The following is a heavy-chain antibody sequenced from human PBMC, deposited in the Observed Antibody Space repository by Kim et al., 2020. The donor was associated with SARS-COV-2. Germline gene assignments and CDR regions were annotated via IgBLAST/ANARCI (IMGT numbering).Heavy chain of an antibody. CDR2: INHSGGT. V-gene: IGHV4-34*01. CDR3: ARGHLVVAPAPILGI. Sequence: SETLSLTCAVYGGTLSGYSWNWIRQPPGKGLEWIGEINHSGGTNYSPSPKSRVSMSMDTSNNQISLRQSTGTAADTTADYYARGHLVVAPAPILGIW. D-gene: IGHD2-2*01. CDR1: GGTLSGYS. J-gene: IGHJ3*02.